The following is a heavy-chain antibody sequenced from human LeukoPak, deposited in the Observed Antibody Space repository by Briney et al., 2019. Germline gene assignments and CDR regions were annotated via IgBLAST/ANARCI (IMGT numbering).Heavy chain of an antibody. J-gene: IGHJ5*02. CDR2: IYYSGST. CDR3: ARSSGVVIHNWFDP. V-gene: IGHV4-39*01. D-gene: IGHD3-3*01. Sequence: PSETLSLTCTVSGGSIRGSSYYWVWLRQPPGKGLEWIVTIYYSGSTYYNPSLKSRVTISADTSKNQLSLKVRSVTAADTAVYYCARSSGVVIHNWFDPWGQGTLVTVSS. CDR1: GGSIRGSSYY.